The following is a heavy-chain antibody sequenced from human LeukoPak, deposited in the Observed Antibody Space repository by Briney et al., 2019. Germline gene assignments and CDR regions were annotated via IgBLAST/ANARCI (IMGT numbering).Heavy chain of an antibody. V-gene: IGHV3-48*01. CDR3: ARDSDHYDTSGFSLYYFDS. J-gene: IGHJ4*02. CDR2: ISSGSSTI. CDR1: GFTFRSYS. Sequence: GGSLRLSCVNSGFTFRSYSMNWVRQAPGKGLEWVACISSGSSTIYHADSVKDRFTISRDNARNSLYLQMNSLRAEDTAVYYCARDSDHYDTSGFSLYYFDSWGQGTLVTVSP. D-gene: IGHD3-22*01.